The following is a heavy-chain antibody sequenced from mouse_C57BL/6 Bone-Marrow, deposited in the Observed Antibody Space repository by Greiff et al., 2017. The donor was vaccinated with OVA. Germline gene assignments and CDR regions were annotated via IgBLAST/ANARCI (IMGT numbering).Heavy chain of an antibody. V-gene: IGHV5-9-1*02. CDR1: GFTFSSYA. Sequence: EVQLVESGEGLVKPGGSLKLSCAASGFTFSSYAMSWVRQTPEKRLEWVAYISSGGDYIYYADTVKGRFTISRDNARNTLYLQMSSLKSEDTAMYYCTRDRGYYGSSYDWYFDVWGTGTTVTVSS. CDR3: TRDRGYYGSSYDWYFDV. CDR2: ISSGGDYI. J-gene: IGHJ1*03. D-gene: IGHD1-1*01.